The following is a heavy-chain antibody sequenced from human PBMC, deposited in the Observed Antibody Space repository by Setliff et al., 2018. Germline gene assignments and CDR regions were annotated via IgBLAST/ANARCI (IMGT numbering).Heavy chain of an antibody. CDR3: ATCVGTSWYDYNFYMDV. V-gene: IGHV1-24*01. CDR2: FDPDDGET. J-gene: IGHJ6*03. D-gene: IGHD1-26*01. CDR1: GKTLTELP. Sequence: ASVKVSCKLSGKTLTELPIHWVRQAPGKGLEWMGGFDPDDGETVYAQKFQGRVTMTEDTSTNTAYMELSSLRSEDTAVYYCATCVGTSWYDYNFYMDVWGIGTTVTVSS.